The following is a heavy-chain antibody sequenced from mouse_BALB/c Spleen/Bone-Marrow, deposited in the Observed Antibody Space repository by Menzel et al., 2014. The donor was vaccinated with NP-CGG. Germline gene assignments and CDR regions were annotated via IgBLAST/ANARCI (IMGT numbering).Heavy chain of an antibody. CDR3: ARGNPLYAMDY. J-gene: IGHJ4*01. D-gene: IGHD2-1*01. CDR2: INPSTGYT. V-gene: IGHV1-7*01. CDR1: GYTFTGYW. Sequence: VQLQQSGAELAKPGASVKMSCKASGYTFTGYWMHWVKRRPGQGLEWIGYINPSTGYTDYNQKFNDKATLTADKSSSTAYMQLSSLTSKDSAVYYCARGNPLYAMDYWGQGTSVTVSS.